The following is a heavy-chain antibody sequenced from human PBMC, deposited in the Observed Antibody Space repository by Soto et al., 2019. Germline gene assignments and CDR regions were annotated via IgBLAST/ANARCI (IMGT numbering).Heavy chain of an antibody. Sequence: EVQLLESVGGLVQPGGSLRLSCAASGFTFSSYAMSWVRQAPGKGLEWVSAVSGSGGSTYYADSVKGRFTISRDNSKNTLYLQLNSLRAEDTAVYYCANMGLRYFDWYGGHDYWGQGTLVTVSS. CDR2: VSGSGGST. J-gene: IGHJ4*02. CDR1: GFTFSSYA. CDR3: ANMGLRYFDWYGGHDY. D-gene: IGHD3-9*01. V-gene: IGHV3-23*01.